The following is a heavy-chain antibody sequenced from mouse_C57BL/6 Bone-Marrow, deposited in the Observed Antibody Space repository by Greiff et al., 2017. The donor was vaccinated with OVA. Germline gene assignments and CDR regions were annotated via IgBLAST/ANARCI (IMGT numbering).Heavy chain of an antibody. CDR2: IYPRSGNT. J-gene: IGHJ3*01. V-gene: IGHV1-81*01. D-gene: IGHD4-1*01. Sequence: QVHVKQSGAELARPGASVKLSCKASGYTFTSYGISWVKQRTGQGLEWIGEIYPRSGNTYYNEKFKGKATLTADKSSSTAYMELRSLTSEDSAVYFCARLGRGFAYWGQGTLVTVSA. CDR3: ARLGRGFAY. CDR1: GYTFTSYG.